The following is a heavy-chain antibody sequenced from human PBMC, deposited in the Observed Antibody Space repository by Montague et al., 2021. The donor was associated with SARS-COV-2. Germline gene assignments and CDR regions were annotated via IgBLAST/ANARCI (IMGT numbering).Heavy chain of an antibody. Sequence: CAISGDSDGVNRPARNWDKHSPSRHLDQLLGTYLRFEWYNDYAVSVKSRITINPDTSKNQISLQLNSVTPEDTAVYYCARTSASSDYWGQGTLVTVSS. CDR2: TYLRFEWYN. D-gene: IGHD1-26*01. CDR1: GDSDGVNRPA. CDR3: ARTSASSDY. V-gene: IGHV6-1*01. J-gene: IGHJ4*02.